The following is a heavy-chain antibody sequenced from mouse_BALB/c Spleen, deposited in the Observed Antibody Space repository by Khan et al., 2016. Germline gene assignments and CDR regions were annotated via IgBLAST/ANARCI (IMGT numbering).Heavy chain of an antibody. J-gene: IGHJ2*01. CDR1: GYSITSDYA. V-gene: IGHV3-2*02. Sequence: EVQLQESGPGLVKPSQSLYITCTVTGYSITSDYAWNWIRQFPGNKLEWMGYISYSGSTSYNPSLKSRISITRDTSKNQFFLLLTSVTTCATATYYCARSYYFDSWCQGTPLTVSS. CDR2: ISYSGST. CDR3: ARSYYFDS.